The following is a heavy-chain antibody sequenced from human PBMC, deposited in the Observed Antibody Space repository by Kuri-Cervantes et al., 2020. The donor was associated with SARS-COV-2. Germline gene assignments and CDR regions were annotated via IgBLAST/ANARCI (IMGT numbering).Heavy chain of an antibody. CDR1: GFTVSTNY. J-gene: IGHJ2*01. CDR3: ARAGYSTGWFPDWYFDL. Sequence: GGSLRLSGAASGFTVSTNYMSWVRQAPGKGLEWVSIIYSGGTTYYADSVKGRFTISRDNSKNTVNLQMNSLRGEDTALYYCARAGYSTGWFPDWYFDLWGRGTLVTVSS. D-gene: IGHD6-19*01. CDR2: IYSGGTT. V-gene: IGHV3-53*01.